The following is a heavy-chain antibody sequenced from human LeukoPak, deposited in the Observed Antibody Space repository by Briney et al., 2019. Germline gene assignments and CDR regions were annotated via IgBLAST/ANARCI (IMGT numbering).Heavy chain of an antibody. Sequence: PGGSLRLSCAASGFTFSSYSMTWVRQAPGKGLEWVSSISSSSSYIYYTDSAKGRFTISRDNAKNSLYLQMNSLRAEDTAVYYCAREYDFWSGYYTPVDVWGQGTTVTVSS. V-gene: IGHV3-21*01. CDR2: ISSSSSYI. CDR3: AREYDFWSGYYTPVDV. J-gene: IGHJ6*02. CDR1: GFTFSSYS. D-gene: IGHD3-3*01.